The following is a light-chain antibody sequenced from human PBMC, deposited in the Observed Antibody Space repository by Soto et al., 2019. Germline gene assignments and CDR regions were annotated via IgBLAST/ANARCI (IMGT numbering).Light chain of an antibody. CDR2: GAS. Sequence: EIVLTQSPGTLSLSPGERATLSCRASQSVSSSYLAWYQQKPGQAPRLLIYGASSRATGIPDRFSGSGSGKDFTLTISRLEPEDFAVYYCQQYGSPAFTFGPGTKVDIK. CDR3: QQYGSPAFT. J-gene: IGKJ3*01. V-gene: IGKV3-20*01. CDR1: QSVSSSY.